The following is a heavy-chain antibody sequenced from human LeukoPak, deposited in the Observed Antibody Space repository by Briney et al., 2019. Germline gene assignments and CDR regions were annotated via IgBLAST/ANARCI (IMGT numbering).Heavy chain of an antibody. J-gene: IGHJ5*01. V-gene: IGHV5-51*01. Sequence: GESLKISCQGSGYIFTSYWIGWVRQLPGKGLEWMGIIYPGDSDSRYSPSFQGQVTISADKSISTAYLQWSSLKASDTAMYYCARSSSGWYDFWGQGTLVTVSS. CDR1: GYIFTSYW. CDR2: IYPGDSDS. D-gene: IGHD6-19*01. CDR3: ARSSSGWYDF.